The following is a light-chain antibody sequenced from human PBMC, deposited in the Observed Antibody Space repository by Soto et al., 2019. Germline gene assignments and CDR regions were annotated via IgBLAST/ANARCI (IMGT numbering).Light chain of an antibody. CDR3: QQVGTSPLT. CDR1: QSISGRY. Sequence: ETVLTQSPGTLSLSPGERASLSCRASQSISGRYLAWYQQKPGQAPRLLIYDASSRATGIPDRFSGSGSGTDFILTISRREPEDFAVYYCQQVGTSPLTFGGGTKVEIK. J-gene: IGKJ4*01. CDR2: DAS. V-gene: IGKV3-20*01.